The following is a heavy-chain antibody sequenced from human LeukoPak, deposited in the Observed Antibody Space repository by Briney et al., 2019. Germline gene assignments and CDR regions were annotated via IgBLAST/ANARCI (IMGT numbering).Heavy chain of an antibody. CDR2: IIPIFGTA. CDR3: ASSSYGQVSNVDTAMGFDY. D-gene: IGHD5-18*01. Sequence: SVKVSCKASGGTFSSYAISWVRQAPGQGLEWMGRIIPIFGTANYAQKFQGRVTITTDESTSTAYMELSRLRSDDTAVYYCASSSYGQVSNVDTAMGFDYWGQGTLVTVSS. V-gene: IGHV1-69*05. J-gene: IGHJ4*02. CDR1: GGTFSSYA.